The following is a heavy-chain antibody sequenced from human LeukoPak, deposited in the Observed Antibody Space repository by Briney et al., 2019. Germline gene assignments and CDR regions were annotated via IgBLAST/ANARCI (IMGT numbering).Heavy chain of an antibody. V-gene: IGHV3-33*01. CDR1: GFTFSSYG. Sequence: GGSLRLSCAASGFTFSSYGMHWVRQAPGKGLEWVAVIWYDGSNKYYADSVKGRFTISRDNSKNTLYLQMNSLRAEDTAVYYCARDKDRKGDYYGMDVWGQGTTVTVSS. CDR2: IWYDGSNK. CDR3: ARDKDRKGDYYGMDV. D-gene: IGHD3-16*01. J-gene: IGHJ6*02.